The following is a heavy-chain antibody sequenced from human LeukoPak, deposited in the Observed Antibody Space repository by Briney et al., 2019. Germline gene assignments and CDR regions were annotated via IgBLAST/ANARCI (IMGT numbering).Heavy chain of an antibody. CDR2: IYYSGST. V-gene: IGHV4-39*01. J-gene: IGHJ4*02. CDR1: GGSISSYY. CDR3: ARGGGFHFDY. Sequence: SETLSLTCTVSGGSISSYYWSWIRQPPGKGLEWIGTIYYSGSTYYNPSLKSRVTISVDTSKNQFSLRLTSVTAADTTVYYCARGGGFHFDYWGQGTLVTVSS. D-gene: IGHD2-15*01.